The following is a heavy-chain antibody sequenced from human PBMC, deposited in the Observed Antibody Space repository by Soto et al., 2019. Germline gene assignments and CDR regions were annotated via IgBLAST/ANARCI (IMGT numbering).Heavy chain of an antibody. CDR2: IKSKTDGGTT. V-gene: IGHV3-15*01. J-gene: IGHJ4*02. CDR1: GFTFSNAW. Sequence: GGSLRLSCAASGFTFSNAWLSWVRQAPGKGLEWVGRIKSKTDGGTTDYTAPVKGRFTISRDDSKNKLYLQMNSLKIDDKAVYYCSTGYTSTWNYWGQGTMVTVSS. CDR3: STGYTSTWNY. D-gene: IGHD1-1*01.